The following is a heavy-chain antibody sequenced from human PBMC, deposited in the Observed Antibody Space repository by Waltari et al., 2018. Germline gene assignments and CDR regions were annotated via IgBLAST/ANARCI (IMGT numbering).Heavy chain of an antibody. Sequence: QLQILQSGAEVQKPGASVKVSCQASGYTFTASYTHWARQAPGQGLEWMGWINSNTGGADCAQSFQGRVTVTRDTSISTVYMELSGLTSDDTAVYYCAREALGGTKAFDMWGQGTMVTVSS. CDR2: INSNTGGA. V-gene: IGHV1-2*02. D-gene: IGHD1-7*01. CDR3: AREALGGTKAFDM. CDR1: GYTFTASY. J-gene: IGHJ3*02.